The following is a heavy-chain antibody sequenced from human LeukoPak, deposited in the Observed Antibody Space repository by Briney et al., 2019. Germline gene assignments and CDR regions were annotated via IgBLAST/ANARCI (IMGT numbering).Heavy chain of an antibody. D-gene: IGHD1-26*01. V-gene: IGHV3-74*01. CDR1: GFTFSIYW. CDR3: ARFRYSGSYYFDY. CDR2: INTDGSTT. Sequence: GGSLRLSCAASGFTFSIYWIHWVRQAPGKGLVWVSRINTDGSTTTYADSVKGRFTISRDNAKNTLYLQMNSLRAEDTAVYYCARFRYSGSYYFDYWAQGTLVTVSS. J-gene: IGHJ4*02.